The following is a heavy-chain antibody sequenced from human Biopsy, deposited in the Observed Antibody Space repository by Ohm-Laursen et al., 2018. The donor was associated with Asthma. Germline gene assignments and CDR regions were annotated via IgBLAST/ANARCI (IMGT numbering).Heavy chain of an antibody. V-gene: IGHV1-2*04. D-gene: IGHD1-7*01. Sequence: GASVKVSCKASGYTFTGYYMHWVRQAPGQGLEWMGWINPNSGGTNYAQKFQGWVTMTRDTSISTAYMELSRLRSDDTAVYYCARELELRGVEFGYYYYGMDVWGQGTTVTVSS. J-gene: IGHJ6*02. CDR2: INPNSGGT. CDR1: GYTFTGYY. CDR3: ARELELRGVEFGYYYYGMDV.